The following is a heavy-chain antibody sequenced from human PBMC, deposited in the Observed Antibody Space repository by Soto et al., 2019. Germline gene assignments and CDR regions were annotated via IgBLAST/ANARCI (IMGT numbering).Heavy chain of an antibody. CDR2: IYTSGGT. Sequence: SETLSLTCTVSGGSISSYYWSWIRQPAEKGLEWIGRIYTSGGTNYNPSLKSRVTMSVDTSRNQFSLKLSSVTAADTAVYYCARAYYDFWSGYYTGGAFDIWGQGTMVTVSS. D-gene: IGHD3-3*01. V-gene: IGHV4-4*07. CDR3: ARAYYDFWSGYYTGGAFDI. J-gene: IGHJ3*02. CDR1: GGSISSYY.